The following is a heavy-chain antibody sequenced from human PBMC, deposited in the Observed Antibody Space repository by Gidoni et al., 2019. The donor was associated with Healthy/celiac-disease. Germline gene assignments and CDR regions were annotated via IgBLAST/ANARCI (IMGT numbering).Heavy chain of an antibody. CDR3: ARQDVGRMYYYDSSGPPRGIDY. CDR2: IDPSDSYT. V-gene: IGHV5-10-1*03. CDR1: GYSFTSYW. D-gene: IGHD3-22*01. Sequence: EVQLVQSGAEVKKPGESLRISCKGSGYSFTSYWISWVRQMPGKGLEWMGRIDPSDSYTNYSPSFQGHVTISADKSISTAYLQWSSLKASDTAMYYCARQDVGRMYYYDSSGPPRGIDYWGQGTLVTVSS. J-gene: IGHJ4*02.